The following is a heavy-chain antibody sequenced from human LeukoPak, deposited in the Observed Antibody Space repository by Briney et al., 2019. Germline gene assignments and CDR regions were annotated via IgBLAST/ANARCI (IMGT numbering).Heavy chain of an antibody. CDR1: GFTFSSYA. Sequence: PGGSLRLSCAASGFTFSSYAMNWVRQAPGKGLEWVSSISGSGGSTYYADSVKGRFTISRDNSKNTMYLQMNSLRAEDTAVYYCAKDRTSSSGWYYFYYSGQGALVTVSS. V-gene: IGHV3-23*01. CDR3: AKDRTSSSGWYYFYY. CDR2: ISGSGGST. J-gene: IGHJ4*02. D-gene: IGHD6-19*01.